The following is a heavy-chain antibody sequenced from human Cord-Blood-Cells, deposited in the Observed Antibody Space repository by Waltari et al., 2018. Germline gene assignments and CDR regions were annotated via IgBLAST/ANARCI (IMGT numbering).Heavy chain of an antibody. J-gene: IGHJ4*02. Sequence: QVQLQQWGAGLLKPSETLSLTCAVYGGSFSGYYWSWIRQPPGKGLEGIGEINHGGSTNYNPSLKSRVTISVDTSKNQFSLKLSSVTAADTAVYYCARVDYRTIAAAGSDYWGQGTLVTVSS. V-gene: IGHV4-34*01. CDR2: INHGGST. CDR3: ARVDYRTIAAAGSDY. D-gene: IGHD6-13*01. CDR1: GGSFSGYY.